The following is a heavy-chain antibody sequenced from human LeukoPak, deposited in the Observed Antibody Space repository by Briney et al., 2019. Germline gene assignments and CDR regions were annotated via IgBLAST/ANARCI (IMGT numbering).Heavy chain of an antibody. Sequence: SVKVSCKASGGTFSSYAISWVRQAPGQGLEWMGGIIPIFGTANYAQKFQGRVTITADESTSTAYMELSSLRSEDTAVYYCARLALSVVPAAMDNWFDPWGQGTLVTVSS. V-gene: IGHV1-69*13. CDR1: GGTFSSYA. J-gene: IGHJ5*02. CDR2: IIPIFGTA. CDR3: ARLALSVVPAAMDNWFDP. D-gene: IGHD2-2*01.